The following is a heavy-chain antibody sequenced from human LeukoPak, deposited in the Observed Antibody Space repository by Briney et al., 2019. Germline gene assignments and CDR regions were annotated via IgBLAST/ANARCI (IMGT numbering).Heavy chain of an antibody. V-gene: IGHV1-2*02. CDR2: INPNSGGT. CDR1: GYTFTNYT. CDR3: AKGWQGYYTTWLGS. D-gene: IGHD6-19*01. J-gene: IGHJ5*02. Sequence: ASVKVSCKASGYTFTNYTMNWVRQAPGQGLEWMGWINPNSGGTNYAQKFQGRVTMTRDTSISTAYMELSRLRSDDTAVYYCAKGWQGYYTTWLGSWGQGTLVTVSS.